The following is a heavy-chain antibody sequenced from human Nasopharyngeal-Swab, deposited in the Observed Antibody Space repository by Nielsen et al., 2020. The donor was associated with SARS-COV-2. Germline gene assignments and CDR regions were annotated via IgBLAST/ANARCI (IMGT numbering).Heavy chain of an antibody. V-gene: IGHV3-53*01. D-gene: IGHD4-23*01. CDR1: GFTFSDYY. CDR2: IYPGGST. J-gene: IGHJ4*02. Sequence: GESLKISCAASGFTFSDYYMSWIRQAPGKGLEWVSTIYPGGSTYYADSVKGRFSISRDSSTLYLQMDSVRAEDTAFYFCAREYRGYLDYWGQGTLVSVSS. CDR3: AREYRGYLDY.